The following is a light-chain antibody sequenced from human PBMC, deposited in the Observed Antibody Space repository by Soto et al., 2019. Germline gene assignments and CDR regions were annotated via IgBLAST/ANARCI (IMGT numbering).Light chain of an antibody. J-gene: IGKJ1*01. CDR1: QCVSNN. CDR3: QQYNNWHPGT. Sequence: SRGAVSLSPGGTSTLSCIAIQCVSNNYLAWYQLRPFQAPRFLTYGASSMATGIPARFRGSGSGTEFTLTIRTLQSEDFAVYYCQQYNNWHPGTSGQ. CDR2: GAS. V-gene: IGKV3-15*01.